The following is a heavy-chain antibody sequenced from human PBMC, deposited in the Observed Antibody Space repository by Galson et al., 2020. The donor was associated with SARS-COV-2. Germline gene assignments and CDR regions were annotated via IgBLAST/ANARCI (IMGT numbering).Heavy chain of an antibody. V-gene: IGHV1-69*13. Sequence: SVKVSCKASGGTFSSYAISWVRQAPGQGLEWMGGIIPIFGTANYAQKFQGRVTITADESTSTAYMELSSLRSEDTAVYYCAGKMNPINYWYFDLWGRGTLVTVSS. J-gene: IGHJ2*01. CDR3: AGKMNPINYWYFDL. CDR1: GGTFSSYA. CDR2: IIPIFGTA.